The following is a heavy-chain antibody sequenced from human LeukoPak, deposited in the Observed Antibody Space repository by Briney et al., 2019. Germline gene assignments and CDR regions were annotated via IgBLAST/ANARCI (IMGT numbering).Heavy chain of an antibody. J-gene: IGHJ6*03. Sequence: PSETLSLTCTVSGGSISSSSHYWGWIRQPPGKGLEWIGSIYYSGSTYYNPSLKSRVTISIDTSKNQFSLKLSSVAAADTAVYYCARHGRAIVDYYYYMDVWGTGTTVTVSS. D-gene: IGHD3-22*01. CDR3: ARHGRAIVDYYYYMDV. CDR1: GGSISSSSHY. CDR2: IYYSGST. V-gene: IGHV4-39*01.